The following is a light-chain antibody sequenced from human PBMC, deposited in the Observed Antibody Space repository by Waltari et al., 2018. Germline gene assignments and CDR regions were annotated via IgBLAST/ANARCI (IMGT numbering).Light chain of an antibody. CDR2: GKN. Sequence: SSELTQDPAVSVALGQTVRITCQGASLRTSYASWYQQKSGQAPILVLFGKNKRPSGMPDRFSGYNSETTTSLTITGAQEEDEADYYCSSRDSSASHVLFAGGTKLTVL. V-gene: IGLV3-19*01. CDR1: SLRTSY. CDR3: SSRDSSASHVL. J-gene: IGLJ2*01.